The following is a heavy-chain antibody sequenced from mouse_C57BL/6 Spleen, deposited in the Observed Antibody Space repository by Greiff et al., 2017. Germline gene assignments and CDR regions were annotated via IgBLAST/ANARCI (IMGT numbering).Heavy chain of an antibody. Sequence: VQLQQPGAELVRPGSSVKLSCKASGYTFTSYWMDWVKQRPGQGLEWIGNIYPSDSETHYNQKFKDKATLTVDKSSSTAYMQLSSLTSEDSAVYYCARSDYSNYIYYAMDYWGKGTSVTVSS. D-gene: IGHD2-5*01. V-gene: IGHV1-61*01. J-gene: IGHJ4*01. CDR1: GYTFTSYW. CDR2: IYPSDSET. CDR3: ARSDYSNYIYYAMDY.